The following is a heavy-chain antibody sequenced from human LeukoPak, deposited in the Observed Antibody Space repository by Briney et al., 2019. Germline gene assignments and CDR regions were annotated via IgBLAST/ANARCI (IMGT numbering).Heavy chain of an antibody. CDR1: GGSISSYY. J-gene: IGHJ3*02. V-gene: IGHV4-59*01. CDR2: IYYSGST. D-gene: IGHD2-8*01. Sequence: SETLSLTCTVSGGSISSYYWSWIRQPPGKGLEWIGYIYYSGSTNYNPSLKSRVTISVDTSKNQFSLKLSSVTAADTAVYYCARDHPPSYCTNGVCYPGAFDIWGQGTMVTVSS. CDR3: ARDHPPSYCTNGVCYPGAFDI.